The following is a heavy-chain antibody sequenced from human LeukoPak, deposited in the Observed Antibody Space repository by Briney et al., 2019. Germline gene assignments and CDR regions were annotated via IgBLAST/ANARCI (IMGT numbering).Heavy chain of an antibody. CDR3: ARDLRGSGSSDY. Sequence: GGSLRPPCAASGFTFSSYSMNWVRQAPGKGLEWVSSISSSSSYIYYADSVKGRFTISRDNAKNSLYLQMNSLRAEDTAVYYCARDLRGSGSSDYWGQGTLVTVSS. CDR2: ISSSSSYI. J-gene: IGHJ4*02. D-gene: IGHD3-10*01. V-gene: IGHV3-21*01. CDR1: GFTFSSYS.